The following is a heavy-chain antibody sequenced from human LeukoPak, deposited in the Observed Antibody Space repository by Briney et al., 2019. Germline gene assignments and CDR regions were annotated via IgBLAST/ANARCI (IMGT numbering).Heavy chain of an antibody. CDR3: ARGGDSSSWYYFDY. D-gene: IGHD6-13*01. CDR2: IWYDGSNK. Sequence: GGSLRLSCAASGFTFSSYGMHWVRQAPGKGLEWVAVIWYDGSNKNYADSVKGRFTISRDNSKNTLYLQMNSLRAEDTAVYYCARGGDSSSWYYFDYWGQGTLVTVSS. V-gene: IGHV3-33*08. J-gene: IGHJ4*02. CDR1: GFTFSSYG.